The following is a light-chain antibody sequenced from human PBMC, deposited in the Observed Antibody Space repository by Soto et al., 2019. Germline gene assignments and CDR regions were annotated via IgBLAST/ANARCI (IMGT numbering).Light chain of an antibody. Sequence: LTQPASVSGSPGQSIAISCTGTSSDIGGYNYVSWYQQHPGKAPKLMIYEVSNRPSGVSNRFSGSKSGNTASLTISGLQAEDEADYYCSSYTSSSTYVFGTGTKVTVL. V-gene: IGLV2-14*01. CDR1: SSDIGGYNY. CDR3: SSYTSSSTYV. CDR2: EVS. J-gene: IGLJ1*01.